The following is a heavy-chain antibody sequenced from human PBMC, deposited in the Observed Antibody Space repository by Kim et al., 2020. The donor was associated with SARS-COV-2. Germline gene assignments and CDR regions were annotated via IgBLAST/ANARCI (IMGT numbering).Heavy chain of an antibody. D-gene: IGHD6-13*01. V-gene: IGHV3-20*01. CDR1: GFTFDDYG. J-gene: IGHJ4*02. Sequence: GSLRLSCAASGFTFDDYGMSWVRQAPGKGLEWVSGINWNGGSTGYADSVKGRFTISRDNAKNSLYLQMNSLRAEDTALYHCARLILYSSSWYGALGYLGKGTLVTVFS. CDR3: ARLILYSSSWYGALGY. CDR2: INWNGGST.